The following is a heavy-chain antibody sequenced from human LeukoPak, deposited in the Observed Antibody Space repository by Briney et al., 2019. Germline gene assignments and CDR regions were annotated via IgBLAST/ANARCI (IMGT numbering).Heavy chain of an antibody. D-gene: IGHD6-6*01. V-gene: IGHV3-74*01. CDR3: ARIGYSSSSLDF. CDR1: GFTFSSHW. J-gene: IGHJ4*02. CDR2: INSDGSSI. Sequence: GGSLRLSCAASGFTFSSHWMHWVRQAPGKGLVWVSRINSDGSSISYVDSVKGRFTISRDNAKNSLYLQMISLRAEDTAVYKCARIGYSSSSLDFWGRGTLVTVSS.